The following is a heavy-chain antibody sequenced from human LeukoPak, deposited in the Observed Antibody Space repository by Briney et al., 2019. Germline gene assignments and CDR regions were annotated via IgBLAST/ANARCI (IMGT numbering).Heavy chain of an antibody. CDR3: ARDGGEQLVGPSDY. CDR2: ISYDGSNK. V-gene: IGHV3-30-3*01. D-gene: IGHD6-6*01. Sequence: GGSLRLSCAASGFTFSSYAMHWVRQAPGKGLEWVAVISYDGSNKYYADSVKGRFTISRDNSKNTLYLQMNSLRAEDTAVYYCARDGGEQLVGPSDYWGQGTLVTVSS. CDR1: GFTFSSYA. J-gene: IGHJ4*02.